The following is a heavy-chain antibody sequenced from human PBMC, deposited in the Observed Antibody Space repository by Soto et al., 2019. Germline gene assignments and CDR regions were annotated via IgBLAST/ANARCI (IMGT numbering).Heavy chain of an antibody. CDR1: GYSVKTYD. D-gene: IGHD2-15*01. CDR3: ARGVVSHI. CDR2: MNPNSGNT. V-gene: IGHV1-8*01. Sequence: ASVKVSCKALGYSVKTYDINWVRQATGQGLEWMGWMNPNSGNTGYAQKFQGRVTMTRDTSISTAYMELSSLRSEDTAVYYCARGVVSHIWGQGTMVTVSS. J-gene: IGHJ3*02.